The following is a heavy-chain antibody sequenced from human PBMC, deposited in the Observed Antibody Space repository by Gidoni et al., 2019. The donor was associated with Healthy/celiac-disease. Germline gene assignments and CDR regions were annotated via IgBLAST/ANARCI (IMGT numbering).Heavy chain of an antibody. Sequence: QVQLQESGPGLVKPSETLSLTCTVSGYSISSGYYWGWIRQPPGKGLEWIGSIYHSGSTYYNPSLKSRVTISVDTSKNQFSLKLSSVTAADTAVYYCARSLGYYYYYGMDVWGQGTTVTVSS. CDR2: IYHSGST. J-gene: IGHJ6*02. CDR1: GYSISSGYY. V-gene: IGHV4-38-2*02. CDR3: ARSLGYYYYYGMDV.